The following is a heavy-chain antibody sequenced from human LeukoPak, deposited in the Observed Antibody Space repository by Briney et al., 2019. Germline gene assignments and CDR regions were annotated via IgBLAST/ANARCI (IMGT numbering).Heavy chain of an antibody. CDR1: GLTFSSYA. D-gene: IGHD2-2*01. V-gene: IGHV3-23*01. J-gene: IGHJ4*02. CDR2: ISGSGGST. Sequence: GGSLRLSCAASGLTFSSYAMSWVRQAPGKGLEWVSAISGSGGSTYYADSVKGRFTISRDNSKNTLYLQMNSLRADDTAVYYCASRRDIVVVPAAIYWGQGTLVTVSS. CDR3: ASRRDIVVVPAAIY.